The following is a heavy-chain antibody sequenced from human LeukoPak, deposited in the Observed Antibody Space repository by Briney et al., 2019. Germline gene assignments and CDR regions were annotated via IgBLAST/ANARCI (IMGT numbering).Heavy chain of an antibody. CDR3: ARDGCSSTSCYTDYYYYGMDV. D-gene: IGHD2-2*02. CDR2: IYTSGST. J-gene: IGHJ6*02. V-gene: IGHV4-4*07. CDR1: GGSISSYY. Sequence: SETLSLTCTVSGGSISSYYWNWIRQPAGKGLEWIGRIYTSGSTNYNPSLKSRVTMSVDTSKNQFSLKLSSVTAADTAVYYCARDGCSSTSCYTDYYYYGMDVWGQGTTVTVSS.